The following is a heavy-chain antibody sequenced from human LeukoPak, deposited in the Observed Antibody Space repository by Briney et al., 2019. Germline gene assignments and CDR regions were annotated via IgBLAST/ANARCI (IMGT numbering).Heavy chain of an antibody. V-gene: IGHV3-30*02. D-gene: IGHD6-13*01. Sequence: GGSLRLSCAASGFTFSSYGMHWVRQAPGKGLEWVAFIRYDGSNRYYADSVKGRFTISRDNSKNTLHLQMNSLRAEDTAVYYCAKDPFHSSSWYFFDYWGQGTLVTVSS. CDR1: GFTFSSYG. J-gene: IGHJ4*02. CDR3: AKDPFHSSSWYFFDY. CDR2: IRYDGSNR.